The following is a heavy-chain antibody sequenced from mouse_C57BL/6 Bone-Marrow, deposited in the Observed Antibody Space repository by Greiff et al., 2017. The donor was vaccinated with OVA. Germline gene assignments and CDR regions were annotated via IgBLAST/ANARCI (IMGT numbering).Heavy chain of an antibody. D-gene: IGHD2-5*01. CDR3: TRRGYSNYGFAY. Sequence: VKLMESGAELVRPGASVTLSCKASGYTFTDYEMHWVKQTPVHGLEWIGAIDPETGGTAYNQKFKGKAILTADKSSSTAYMELRSLTSEDSAVYYCTRRGYSNYGFAYWGQGTLVTVSA. V-gene: IGHV1-15*01. CDR1: GYTFTDYE. J-gene: IGHJ3*01. CDR2: IDPETGGT.